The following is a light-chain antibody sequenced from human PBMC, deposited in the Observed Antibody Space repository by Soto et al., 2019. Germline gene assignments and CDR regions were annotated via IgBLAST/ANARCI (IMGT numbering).Light chain of an antibody. CDR3: QQYNNCPRT. V-gene: IGKV3-15*01. Sequence: EIVMTQSPATLSVSLGERATLSCRASQSVGSNLAWYQQKPGQAPRLLIYGASSRATGIPARFGGSGSGTEFTLTISSLQSEDFAVYYCQQYNNCPRTFGQGTKLEIK. J-gene: IGKJ2*01. CDR2: GAS. CDR1: QSVGSN.